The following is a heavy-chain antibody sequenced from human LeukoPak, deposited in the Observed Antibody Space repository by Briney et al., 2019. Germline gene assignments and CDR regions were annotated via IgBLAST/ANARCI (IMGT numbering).Heavy chain of an antibody. Sequence: PGGSLRLSCAASGFTFSSYSMNWVRQAPGKGLEWVSYISSSSSAIYYADSVKGRCTISRDNAKNSLYLQMNSLRAEDTAVYYCAKGRTVSSYSAPAYWGQGTLVTVSS. V-gene: IGHV3-48*01. D-gene: IGHD2-15*01. CDR3: AKGRTVSSYSAPAY. J-gene: IGHJ4*02. CDR1: GFTFSSYS. CDR2: ISSSSSAI.